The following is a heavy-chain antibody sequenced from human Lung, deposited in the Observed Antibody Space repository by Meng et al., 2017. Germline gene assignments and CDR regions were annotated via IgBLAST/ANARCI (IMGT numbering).Heavy chain of an antibody. CDR1: GGSFSDYY. Sequence: QVRLQQWGEGLLKPSETLSLTCVVSGGSFSDYYWSWIRQPPGKGLEWIGEINHSGSTNYNPSLESRATISVDTSQNNLSLKLNSVTAADSAVYYCARGPTTMAHDFDYWGQGTLVTVSS. CDR3: ARGPTTMAHDFDY. V-gene: IGHV4-34*01. J-gene: IGHJ4*02. D-gene: IGHD4-11*01. CDR2: INHSGST.